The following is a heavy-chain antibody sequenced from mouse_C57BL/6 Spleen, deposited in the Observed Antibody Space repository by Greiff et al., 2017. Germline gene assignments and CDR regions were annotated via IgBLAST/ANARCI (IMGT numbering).Heavy chain of an antibody. Sequence: QVQLQQPGAELVMPGASVKLSCKASGYTFTSYWMHWVKQRPGQGLEWIGEIDPSDSYTNYNQKFKGKSTLTVDKSSSTAYMQLSSLTSEDSAVYYCAIIGGDFDYWGQGTTLTVSS. D-gene: IGHD1-2*01. CDR2: IDPSDSYT. CDR3: AIIGGDFDY. J-gene: IGHJ2*01. CDR1: GYTFTSYW. V-gene: IGHV1-69*01.